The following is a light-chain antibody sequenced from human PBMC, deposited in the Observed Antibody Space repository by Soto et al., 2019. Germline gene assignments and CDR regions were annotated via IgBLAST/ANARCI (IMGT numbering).Light chain of an antibody. CDR3: QKYNGAPQT. Sequence: DIQMTQSPSSLSASVGDRVTITCRASQGISNYLAWYQQKPGKVPKLLIYTASTLQSGVPSRFSGSGSGTDITLNISSLQPEDVATYYCQKYNGAPQTFGQGTKVEIK. CDR2: TAS. V-gene: IGKV1-27*01. CDR1: QGISNY. J-gene: IGKJ1*01.